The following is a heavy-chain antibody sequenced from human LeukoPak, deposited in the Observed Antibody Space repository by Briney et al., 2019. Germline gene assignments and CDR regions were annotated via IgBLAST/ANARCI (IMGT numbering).Heavy chain of an antibody. CDR2: ISSSSSYI. CDR1: GFTFSSYS. J-gene: IGHJ4*02. V-gene: IGHV3-21*01. D-gene: IGHD6-19*01. Sequence: GGSLRLSCAASGFTFSSYSMNWVRQAPGKGLEWVSSISSSSSYIYYADSVKGRFTISRDNGKNSLYLQMNSLRAEDTAVYYCARETYSSDIDYWGQGTLVTVSS. CDR3: ARETYSSDIDY.